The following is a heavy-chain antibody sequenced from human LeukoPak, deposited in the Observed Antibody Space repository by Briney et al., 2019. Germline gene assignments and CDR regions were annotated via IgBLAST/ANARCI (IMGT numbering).Heavy chain of an antibody. CDR2: IKQDGSEK. J-gene: IGHJ6*03. CDR3: ARVKSGYSYGPHYYYYYYMDV. Sequence: GGSLRLSCAASGFTFSSYWMSWVRQAPGKGLEWVANIKQDGSEKNYVDSVKGRFTISRDNAKNSLYLQMDSLRAEDTAVYYCARVKSGYSYGPHYYYYYYMDVWGKGTTVTVSS. CDR1: GFTFSSYW. D-gene: IGHD5-18*01. V-gene: IGHV3-7*04.